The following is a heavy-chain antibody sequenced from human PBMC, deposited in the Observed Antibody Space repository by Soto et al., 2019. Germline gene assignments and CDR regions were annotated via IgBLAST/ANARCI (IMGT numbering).Heavy chain of an antibody. J-gene: IGHJ3*02. CDR2: IYYSGTT. CDR3: ARRVAVAPMYASDI. D-gene: IGHD3-10*02. CDR1: GGSISTYY. V-gene: IGHV4-59*01. Sequence: QVQLQESGPGLVKPWETLSLTCTVSGGSISTYYWTWIRQTPGKGLEWMGFIYYSGTTNYNPSLKSRVILSLDTSKSQFSLNLNSVTSADTAVYFCARRVAVAPMYASDIWGKGTTVTVSS.